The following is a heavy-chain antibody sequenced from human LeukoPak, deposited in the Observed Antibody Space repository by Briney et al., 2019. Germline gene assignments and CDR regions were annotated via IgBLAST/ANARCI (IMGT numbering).Heavy chain of an antibody. Sequence: ASVKVSCKASGYTFTGYQMHLVRQAPGQGREWMGRINPNSGATNYAQKFQGRVTMTRDTSISTAYMELSRLRSDDTAVYYCASPRISGDSSGYYDTLQYWGQGTLVTVSS. D-gene: IGHD3-22*01. CDR1: GYTFTGYQ. CDR2: INPNSGAT. J-gene: IGHJ1*01. V-gene: IGHV1-2*06. CDR3: ASPRISGDSSGYYDTLQY.